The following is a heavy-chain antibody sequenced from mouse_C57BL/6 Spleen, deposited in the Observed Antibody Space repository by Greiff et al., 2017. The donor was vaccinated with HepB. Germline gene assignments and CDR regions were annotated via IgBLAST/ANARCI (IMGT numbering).Heavy chain of an antibody. D-gene: IGHD4-1*01. Sequence: VQLQQSGAELVMPGASVKLSCKASGYTFTSYWMHWVKQRPGQGLEWIGEIDPSDSYTNYNQKFKGKSTLTVDKSSSTAYMQLSSLTSEDSAVYYCARGASWGYWGQGTTLTVSS. CDR2: IDPSDSYT. J-gene: IGHJ2*01. V-gene: IGHV1-69*01. CDR1: GYTFTSYW. CDR3: ARGASWGY.